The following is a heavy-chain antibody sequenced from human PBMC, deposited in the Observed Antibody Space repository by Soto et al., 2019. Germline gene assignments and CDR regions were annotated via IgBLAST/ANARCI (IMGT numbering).Heavy chain of an antibody. CDR2: INDRGTSI. Sequence: EVQLLESGGGLVQPGGSLRLSCAASGFTFSSHWMHWVRQVPGKGLVWISYINDRGTSIYYADSVKGRFTISRDNAKNSLYLQMNSLRAEDTAVYYCARGKFYYDYWGQGTLVTVSS. J-gene: IGHJ4*02. CDR3: ARGKFYYDY. V-gene: IGHV3-48*04. CDR1: GFTFSSHW.